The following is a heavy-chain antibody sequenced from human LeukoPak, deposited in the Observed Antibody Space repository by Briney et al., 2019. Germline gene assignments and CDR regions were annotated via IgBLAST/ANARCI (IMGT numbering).Heavy chain of an antibody. D-gene: IGHD2-15*01. CDR2: IYSDGST. V-gene: IGHV3-66*01. J-gene: IGHJ4*02. CDR1: GVSFSSFA. CDR3: ARVQGSGLLRWY. Sequence: GGSLGLSCAASGVSFSSFAMTWVRQAPGKGLEWVSVIYSDGSTYYTDSVKGRFTISRDNSKSTLYLQMNSLRVEDTAVYYCARVQGSGLLRWYWGQGTLVTVSS.